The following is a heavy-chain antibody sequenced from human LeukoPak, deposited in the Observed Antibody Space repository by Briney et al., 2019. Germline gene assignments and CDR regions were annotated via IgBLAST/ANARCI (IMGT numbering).Heavy chain of an antibody. V-gene: IGHV3-21*01. J-gene: IGHJ4*02. CDR2: ISSSSSYI. Sequence: PGRSLRLSCAASGFTFSSYSMNWVRQAPGKGLEWVSSISSSSSYIYYADSVKGRFTISRDNAKNSLYLQMNSLRAEDTAVYYCARSRRPLNTPQPFDYWGQGTLVTVSS. CDR1: GFTFSSYS. CDR3: ARSRRPLNTPQPFDY. D-gene: IGHD6-6*01.